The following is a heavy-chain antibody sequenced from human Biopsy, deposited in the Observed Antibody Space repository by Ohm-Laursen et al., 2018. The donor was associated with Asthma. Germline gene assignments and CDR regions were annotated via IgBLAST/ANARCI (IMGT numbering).Heavy chain of an antibody. Sequence: SLRLSCASSGFKFDEYTMHWVRQAPGKGLEWVSGISWNSATIGYADSVEGRFTISRDNAKNSVFLHMDSLRPEDTAFYYCAKVRSDWVITESFDYWGQGVLVTVSS. CDR3: AKVRSDWVITESFDY. CDR1: GFKFDEYT. V-gene: IGHV3-9*01. D-gene: IGHD3-22*01. CDR2: ISWNSATI. J-gene: IGHJ4*02.